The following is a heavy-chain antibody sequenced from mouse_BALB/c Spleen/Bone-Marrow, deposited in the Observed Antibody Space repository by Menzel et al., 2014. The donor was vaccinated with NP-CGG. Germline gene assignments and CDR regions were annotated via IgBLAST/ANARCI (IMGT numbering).Heavy chain of an antibody. V-gene: IGHV14-3*02. Sequence: IKDTYMHWVKQRPEQGLEWIGRIDPANGNTKYDPKFQGKATITADTSSNTAYLQLSSLTSEDTAVYYCARWGYYAMDYWGQGTSVTVSS. CDR1: IKDTY. CDR2: IDPANGNT. CDR3: ARWGYYAMDY. J-gene: IGHJ4*01.